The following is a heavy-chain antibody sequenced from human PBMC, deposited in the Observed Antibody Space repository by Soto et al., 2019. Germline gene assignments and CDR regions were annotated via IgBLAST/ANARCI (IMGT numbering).Heavy chain of an antibody. CDR2: ISAYNGNT. CDR3: ARDRGVAPPVAGNTHYYYYMDV. J-gene: IGHJ6*03. D-gene: IGHD6-19*01. Sequence: QDQLVQSGVEVKKPGASVKVSCKASGYSFTNYGITWVRQAPGQGFEWMGWISAYNGNTNYAQKFKGRVTLTTDASTSTAYRELRSLTSDDTAVYYCARDRGVAPPVAGNTHYYYYMDVWGKGATVTVSS. V-gene: IGHV1-18*01. CDR1: GYSFTNYG.